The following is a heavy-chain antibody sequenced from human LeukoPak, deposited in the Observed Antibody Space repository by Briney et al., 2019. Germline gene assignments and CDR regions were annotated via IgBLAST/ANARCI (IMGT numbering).Heavy chain of an antibody. Sequence: PSETLSLTCTVSGGSISSGGYYWSWIRQHPGKGLERIGYIYYSGSTYYNPSLKSRVTISVDTSKNQFSLKLSSVTAADTAVYYCARGGHDYGDYWGQGTLVTVSS. D-gene: IGHD4-17*01. CDR1: GGSISSGGYY. V-gene: IGHV4-31*03. CDR3: ARGGHDYGDY. CDR2: IYYSGST. J-gene: IGHJ4*02.